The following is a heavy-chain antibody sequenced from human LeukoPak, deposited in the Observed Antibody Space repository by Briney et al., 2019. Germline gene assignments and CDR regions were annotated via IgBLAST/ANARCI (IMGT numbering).Heavy chain of an antibody. CDR3: ARGRWDILTGYNWFDP. CDR2: IYYSGST. J-gene: IGHJ5*02. D-gene: IGHD3-9*01. V-gene: IGHV4-59*12. Sequence: PSETLSLTCTVSGGSISSYYWSWIRQPPGKGLEWIGYIYYSGSTNYNPSLKSRVTISVDTSKNQFSLKLNSVTAADTAVYYCARGRWDILTGYNWFDPWGQGTLVTVSS. CDR1: GGSISSYY.